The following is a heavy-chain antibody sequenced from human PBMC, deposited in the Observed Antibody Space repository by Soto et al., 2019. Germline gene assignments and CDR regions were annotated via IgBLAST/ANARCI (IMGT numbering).Heavy chain of an antibody. CDR2: MSPGGNRQ. D-gene: IGHD3-22*01. J-gene: IGHJ4*02. CDR3: ASGAAFYYDTSRY. Sequence: GGSLRLSCAAPGFNFKIHALHWNRQAPGEGLEWVAVMSPGGNRQYYADSVKGRFTISRDTSKNPLYLQMTSLRAEDTVVYYCASGAAFYYDTSRYWGQGTLVTVSS. CDR1: GFNFKIHA. V-gene: IGHV3-30-3*01.